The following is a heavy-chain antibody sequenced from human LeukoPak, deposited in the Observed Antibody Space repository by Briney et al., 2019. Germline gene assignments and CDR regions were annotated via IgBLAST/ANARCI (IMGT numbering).Heavy chain of an antibody. CDR1: GGTFSSYA. CDR2: IIPIFGTA. D-gene: IGHD3-16*01. J-gene: IGHJ6*02. V-gene: IGHV1-69*01. Sequence: ASVKVSCKASGGTFSSYAISWVRQAPGQGLEWMGGIIPIFGTANYAQKFQGRVTITADESTSTAYMELSGLRSEDTAVYYCAREPLISLGYYGMDVWGQGTTVTVSS. CDR3: AREPLISLGYYGMDV.